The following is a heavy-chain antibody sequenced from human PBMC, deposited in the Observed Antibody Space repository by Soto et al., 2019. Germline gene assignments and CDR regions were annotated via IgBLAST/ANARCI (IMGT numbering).Heavy chain of an antibody. V-gene: IGHV4-34*01. CDR3: DTEWFGEEKWFDP. J-gene: IGHJ5*02. CDR1: GGSISSYY. D-gene: IGHD3-10*01. Sequence: PSETLSLTCAVYGGSISSYYWSWIWQPPGKGLEWIGEINHSGSTNYNPSLKSRVSISVDTSKNQFSLTLSSVTAADTAVYSCDTEWFGEEKWFDPWGQGTLVTVSS. CDR2: INHSGST.